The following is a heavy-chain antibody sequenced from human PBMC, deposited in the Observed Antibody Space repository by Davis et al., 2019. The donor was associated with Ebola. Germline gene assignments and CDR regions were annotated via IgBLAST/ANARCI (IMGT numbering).Heavy chain of an antibody. D-gene: IGHD3-16*02. Sequence: AASVKVSCKASGYTFTSYGISWVRQAPGQGLEWMGWISAYNGNTNYAQKLQGRVTMTTDTSTSTAYMELRSLRSDDTAVYYCVRDRGMITFGGVIDWGQGTLVTVSS. V-gene: IGHV1-18*01. CDR2: ISAYNGNT. J-gene: IGHJ4*02. CDR3: VRDRGMITFGGVID. CDR1: GYTFTSYG.